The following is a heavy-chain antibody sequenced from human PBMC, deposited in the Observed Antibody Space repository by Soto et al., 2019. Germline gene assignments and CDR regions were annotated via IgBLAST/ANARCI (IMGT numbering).Heavy chain of an antibody. D-gene: IGHD3-10*01. CDR3: ARDPLGRITMVRGVLWDY. Sequence: PGGSLRLSCAASGFTFSSYGMHWVRQAPGKGLEWVAVIWYDGSNKYYADSVKGRFTISRDNSKNTLYLQMNSLRAEDTAVHYCARDPLGRITMVRGVLWDYWGQGTLVTVSS. CDR2: IWYDGSNK. J-gene: IGHJ4*02. CDR1: GFTFSSYG. V-gene: IGHV3-33*01.